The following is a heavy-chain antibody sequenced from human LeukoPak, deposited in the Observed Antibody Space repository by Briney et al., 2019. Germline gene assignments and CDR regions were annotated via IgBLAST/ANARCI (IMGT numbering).Heavy chain of an antibody. CDR3: ARHVHFDWLPREYYFDY. J-gene: IGHJ4*02. V-gene: IGHV4-59*08. CDR1: GGSISSYY. D-gene: IGHD3-9*01. CDR2: IYYSGST. Sequence: SETLSLTCTVSGGSISSYYWSWIRQPPGKGLEWIGYIYYSGSTNYNPSLKSRVTISVDTSKNQFSLKLSSVTAADTAVYYCARHVHFDWLPREYYFDYWGQETLVTVSS.